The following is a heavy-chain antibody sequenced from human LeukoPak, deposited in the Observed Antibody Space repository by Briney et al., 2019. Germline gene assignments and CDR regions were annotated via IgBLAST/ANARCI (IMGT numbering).Heavy chain of an antibody. CDR3: ARRRYYDSNGYLD. V-gene: IGHV4-39*01. CDR1: GGSISSSSYY. Sequence: SETLSLTCSVSGGSISSSSYYWGWIRQPPGKGLEWIGEIYYSGRAYYNSSLKSRLTISVDTSWNQFSLTLSSVTAADTGVYYCARRRYYDSNGYLDWGQGTLVSVST. J-gene: IGHJ1*01. CDR2: IYYSGRA. D-gene: IGHD3-22*01.